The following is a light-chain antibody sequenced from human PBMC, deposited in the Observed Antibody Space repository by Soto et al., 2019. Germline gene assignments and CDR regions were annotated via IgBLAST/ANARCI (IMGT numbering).Light chain of an antibody. CDR3: QQYNSYPHT. CDR2: DAS. Sequence: DIQMTQSPSTLSSSVGDSVTITCRASQSINSWLAWYQQKPGKAPKFLIYDASSLESGVPSRFSGSGSGTEFTLTIRSLQAEEFASYYCQQYNSYPHTFGQGTKLETK. CDR1: QSINSW. J-gene: IGKJ2*01. V-gene: IGKV1-5*01.